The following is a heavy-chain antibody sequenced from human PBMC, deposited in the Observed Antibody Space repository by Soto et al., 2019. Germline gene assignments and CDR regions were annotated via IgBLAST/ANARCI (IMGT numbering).Heavy chain of an antibody. D-gene: IGHD3-22*01. CDR3: AKDPVPLGGGYYPNWFDP. Sequence: TGWSLRLSCAPSVFTFISYGMHWVRQAPGKGLEWVAVISYDGSNKYYADSVKGRFTISRDNSKNTLYLQMNSLRAEDTAVYYCAKDPVPLGGGYYPNWFDPWGQGTLVTVSS. V-gene: IGHV3-30*18. CDR2: ISYDGSNK. J-gene: IGHJ5*02. CDR1: VFTFISYG.